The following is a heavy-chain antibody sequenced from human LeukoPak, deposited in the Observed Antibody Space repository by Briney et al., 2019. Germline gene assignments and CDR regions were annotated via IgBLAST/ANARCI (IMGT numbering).Heavy chain of an antibody. J-gene: IGHJ5*02. D-gene: IGHD2-2*01. V-gene: IGHV4-39*01. CDR2: IYYSGST. CDR1: GGSISSSCYY. Sequence: PSETLSLTCSVSGGSISSSCYYWGWIRLPPGKGLEWIGTIYYSGSTYYNPSLKSRVTISVDTSKYQFSLRLSSVTAADTAVYYCARHDCSSTSCSYLPWGQGTLVTVSS. CDR3: ARHDCSSTSCSYLP.